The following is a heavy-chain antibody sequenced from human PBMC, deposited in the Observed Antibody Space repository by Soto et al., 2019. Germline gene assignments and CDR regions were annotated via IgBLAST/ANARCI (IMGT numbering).Heavy chain of an antibody. J-gene: IGHJ5*02. CDR2: IDQSGST. CDR3: AGGRDTVVGGVMSWFDP. V-gene: IGHV4-34*01. Sequence: QVQLQQWGAGLLKSSETLSLTCAVYGGSFSGYYWNWLRQPPGEGLEWIGKIDQSGSTNYNPSLKSRVKMSVGTSGSLFYLKFTSGNAIDTVGYYCAGGRDTVVGGVMSWFDPWGQGTLVTVSS. D-gene: IGHD3-16*01. CDR1: GGSFSGYY.